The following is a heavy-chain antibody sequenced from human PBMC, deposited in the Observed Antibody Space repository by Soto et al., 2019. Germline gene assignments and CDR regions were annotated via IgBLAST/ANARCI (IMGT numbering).Heavy chain of an antibody. CDR3: ARGAADYGDAFDI. J-gene: IGHJ3*02. CDR2: IYWSGNT. D-gene: IGHD4-17*01. V-gene: IGHV4-31*02. Sequence: WTWIRQHPGKCLEWIGYIYWSGNTYFNPSLKSRVSISLGTSSNQFSLNLTSVTAADTAVYYCARGAADYGDAFDIWGQGTTVTVSS.